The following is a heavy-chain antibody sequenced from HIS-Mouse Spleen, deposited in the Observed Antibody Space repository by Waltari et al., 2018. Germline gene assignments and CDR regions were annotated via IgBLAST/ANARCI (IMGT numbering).Heavy chain of an antibody. CDR2: IYYSGRT. V-gene: IGHV4-39*07. Sequence: QLQLQESGPGLVKPSETLSLTCTVSGGSISSSSYYWGWIRQPPGKGLEWIGSIYYSGRTYYNPSLMSRVTISVDTSKSQFSLELSSVTDADTAVYYCAREIPYSSSWYDWYFDLWGRGTLVTVSS. CDR1: GGSISSSSYY. J-gene: IGHJ2*01. CDR3: AREIPYSSSWYDWYFDL. D-gene: IGHD6-13*01.